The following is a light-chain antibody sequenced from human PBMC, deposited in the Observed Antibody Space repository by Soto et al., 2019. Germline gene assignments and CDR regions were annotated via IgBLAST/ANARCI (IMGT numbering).Light chain of an antibody. CDR3: QQYNDWPLT. CDR1: QSVSSSY. V-gene: IGKV3-20*01. Sequence: ETVLSQSPGTLSLSPGEGATLSCMASQSVSSSYLAWYQQKPGQAPRLLIYGASSRATGIPDRFSGTGSGTEFTLTISSLQSEDFALYYCQQYNDWPLTFGQGTKVDIK. CDR2: GAS. J-gene: IGKJ1*01.